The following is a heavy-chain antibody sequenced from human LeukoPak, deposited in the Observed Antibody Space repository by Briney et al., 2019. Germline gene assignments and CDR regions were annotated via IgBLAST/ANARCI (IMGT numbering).Heavy chain of an antibody. J-gene: IGHJ4*02. V-gene: IGHV3-33*01. D-gene: IGHD2-15*01. CDR1: GVTFSSYG. Sequence: PGRSLRLSSAASGVTFSSYGMHWGRQAPGRGVEGGAVIWYDGSNKYYADSVKGRFTISRDNSKNTLYLQMNSLRAEDTAVYYCARGSYCSGGSCYYLDYWGQGTLVTVSS. CDR3: ARGSYCSGGSCYYLDY. CDR2: IWYDGSNK.